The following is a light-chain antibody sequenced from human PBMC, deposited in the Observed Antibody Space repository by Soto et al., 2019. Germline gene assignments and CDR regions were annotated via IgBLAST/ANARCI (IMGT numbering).Light chain of an antibody. V-gene: IGKV3-15*01. J-gene: IGKJ4*01. Sequence: EIVMTHSPATLSVSPGERATLSCRASQSVSSNLAWYQQKPGQAPRLLIYGASTRATGIPARFSGSGSGTEFTLTISSLQSEDFAVYYCQQYNNWPLFGGGTKVEIK. CDR3: QQYNNWPL. CDR2: GAS. CDR1: QSVSSN.